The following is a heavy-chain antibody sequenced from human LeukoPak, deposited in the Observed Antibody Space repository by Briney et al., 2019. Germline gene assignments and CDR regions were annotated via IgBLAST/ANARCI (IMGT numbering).Heavy chain of an antibody. J-gene: IGHJ5*02. V-gene: IGHV1-3*01. CDR2: INAGNGNT. CDR3: ARALSPDSGDYDNWFDP. D-gene: IGHD4-17*01. Sequence: ASVKVSCKASGYTFTSYAMHWVRQAPGQRLEWMGWINAGNGNTKYSQKFQGRVTITRDTSASTAYMELSSLRSEDTAVYYCARALSPDSGDYDNWFDPWGQGTLVTVSS. CDR1: GYTFTSYA.